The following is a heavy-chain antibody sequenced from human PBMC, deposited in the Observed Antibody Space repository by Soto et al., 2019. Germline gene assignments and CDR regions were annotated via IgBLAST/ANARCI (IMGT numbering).Heavy chain of an antibody. D-gene: IGHD3-9*01. CDR3: ARGYYDILTGYYYYFDY. CDR2: IYYSGST. J-gene: IGHJ4*02. CDR1: GGSISSYY. Sequence: SETLSLTCTVSGGSISSYYWSWIRQPPGKGLEWIGYIYYSGSTNYNPSLKSRVTISVDTSKNQFSLKLSSVTAADTAVYYCARGYYDILTGYYYYFDYWGQGTLVTVSS. V-gene: IGHV4-59*01.